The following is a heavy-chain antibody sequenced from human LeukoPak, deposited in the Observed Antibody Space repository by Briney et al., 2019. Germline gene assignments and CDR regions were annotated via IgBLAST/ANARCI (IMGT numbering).Heavy chain of an antibody. J-gene: IGHJ4*02. CDR1: GGSFSGYY. D-gene: IGHD3-22*01. V-gene: IGHV4-34*01. CDR2: INHSGST. Sequence: SETLSLTCAVYGGSFSGYYWSWIRQPPGKGLEWIGEINHSGSTNNNPSLKSRVTISVDTSKNQFSLKLSSVTAADTAVYYCARVPGYYDSSGSTDNWGQGTLVTVSS. CDR3: ARVPGYYDSSGSTDN.